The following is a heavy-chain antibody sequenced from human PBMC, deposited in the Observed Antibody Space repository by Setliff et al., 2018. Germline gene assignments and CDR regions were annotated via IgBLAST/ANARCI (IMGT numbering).Heavy chain of an antibody. CDR3: ARLRGAFDY. V-gene: IGHV4-59*01. CDR2: IYYSGST. Sequence: PSETLSLTCTVSGGSISSYYWSWIRQPPGKRLEWIGYIYYSGSTNCNPSLEGRVTISVDTSKNQFSLRLNSATAADTAVYYCARLRGAFDYWGQGTLVTVSS. D-gene: IGHD3-16*01. CDR1: GGSISSYY. J-gene: IGHJ4*02.